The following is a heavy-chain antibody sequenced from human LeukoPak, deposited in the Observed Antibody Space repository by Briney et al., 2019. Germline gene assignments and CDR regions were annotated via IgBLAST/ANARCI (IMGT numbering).Heavy chain of an antibody. Sequence: GGSLRLSCAISGFTFSGCELTWVRQAPGKGLEWISSISGSGNTIYYADSVKGRFTTSRDNAKNSLYLQMNSLRVEDTAVYYCARVATMVRVPLDALDIWGQGTMVSVSS. J-gene: IGHJ3*02. CDR3: ARVATMVRVPLDALDI. D-gene: IGHD3-10*01. V-gene: IGHV3-48*03. CDR1: GFTFSGCE. CDR2: ISGSGNTI.